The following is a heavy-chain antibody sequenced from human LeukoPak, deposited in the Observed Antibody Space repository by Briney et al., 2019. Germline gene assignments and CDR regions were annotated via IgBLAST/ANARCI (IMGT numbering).Heavy chain of an antibody. CDR1: GFTFDDYA. CDR2: ISWDGVST. D-gene: IGHD6-13*01. Sequence: GGSLRLSCAASGFTFDDYAMHWVRQAPGKGLEWVSLISWDGVSTYYADSVKGRFTISRDNSKNSLYLQMNSLRAEDTALYYCAKGGQQLASYFDYWGQGTLVTVSS. V-gene: IGHV3-43D*03. J-gene: IGHJ4*02. CDR3: AKGGQQLASYFDY.